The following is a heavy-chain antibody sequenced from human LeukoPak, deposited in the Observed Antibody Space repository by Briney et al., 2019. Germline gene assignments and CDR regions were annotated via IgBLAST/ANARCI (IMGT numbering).Heavy chain of an antibody. D-gene: IGHD6-19*01. V-gene: IGHV3-21*01. CDR1: GFTFSSYS. CDR2: ISSSSSYI. Sequence: GGSLRLSCAASGFTFSSYSMNWVRQAPGKGLEWVSSISSSSSYIYYADSVKGRFTISRDNAKNSLYLQMNSLRAEDTAVYYCARGGIEVAGYVEFWGQGTLATVSS. CDR3: ARGGIEVAGYVEF. J-gene: IGHJ4*02.